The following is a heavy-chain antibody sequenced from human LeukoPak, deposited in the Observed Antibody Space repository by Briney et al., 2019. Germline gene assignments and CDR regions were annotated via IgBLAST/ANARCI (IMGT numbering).Heavy chain of an antibody. CDR1: GFTFSSYA. CDR3: AKLGSGYSYGYNDY. Sequence: GGSLRLSCAASGFTFSSYAMSWVRQAPGKGLEWVSAISGSGGSTYYADSVKGRFTISRDNSKNTLYLQMNSLRAEDTAVYYCAKLGSGYSYGYNDYWGQGTLVTVSS. J-gene: IGHJ4*02. V-gene: IGHV3-23*01. D-gene: IGHD5-18*01. CDR2: ISGSGGST.